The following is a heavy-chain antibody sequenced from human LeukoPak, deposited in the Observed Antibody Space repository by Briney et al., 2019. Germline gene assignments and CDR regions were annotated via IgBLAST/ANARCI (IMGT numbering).Heavy chain of an antibody. D-gene: IGHD3-10*01. J-gene: IGHJ4*02. V-gene: IGHV3-33*01. CDR1: GFTFSSYG. Sequence: GGSLRLSCAASGFTFSSYGMHWVRQAPGKGLEWVAVIWYDGSNKYYADSVKGRFTISRDNSKNTLYLQMNSLRAEDTAVYYCARISINYYGSGSYDREFDYWGQGTLVTVSS. CDR2: IWYDGSNK. CDR3: ARISINYYGSGSYDREFDY.